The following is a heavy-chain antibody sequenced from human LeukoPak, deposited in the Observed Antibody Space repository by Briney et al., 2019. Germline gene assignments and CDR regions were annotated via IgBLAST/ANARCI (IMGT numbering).Heavy chain of an antibody. Sequence: SETLSLTCTVSGGSISSYYWSWIRQPPGRGLEWIGYIYYSGSTNYNPSLKSRVTISVDTSKNQFSLKLSPVTAADTAVYYCASFSLTYDFWSGFDYWDQGTLATVSS. V-gene: IGHV4-59*01. CDR2: IYYSGST. CDR1: GGSISSYY. J-gene: IGHJ4*02. D-gene: IGHD3-3*01. CDR3: ASFSLTYDFWSGFDY.